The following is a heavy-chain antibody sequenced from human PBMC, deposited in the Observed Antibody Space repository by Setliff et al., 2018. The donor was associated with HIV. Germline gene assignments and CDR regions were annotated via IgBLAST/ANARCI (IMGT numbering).Heavy chain of an antibody. CDR2: VYYDAST. J-gene: IGHJ6*02. V-gene: IGHV4-59*08. CDR3: ARRGDFFYYAMDV. CDR1: GGSISTHY. Sequence: SETLSLTCTVSGGSISTHYWSWIRQPPGKGLEWIGTVYYDASTSYNPSLKSRVTISVDSSKNQLSLEVNSVTAADTAVYYCARRGDFFYYAMDVWGQGTTVTVSS.